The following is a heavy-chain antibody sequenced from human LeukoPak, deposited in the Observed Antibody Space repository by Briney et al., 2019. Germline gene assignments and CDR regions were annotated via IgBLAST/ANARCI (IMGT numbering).Heavy chain of an antibody. V-gene: IGHV4-39*07. J-gene: IGHJ5*02. D-gene: IGHD3-10*01. CDR2: IFYSGST. CDR3: ARVPRNYYGSGRPQKYNWFDP. CDR1: SGSISTSNYY. Sequence: SETLSLTCTVSSGSISTSNYYWGWVRQPPGKALEWIGNIFYSGSTYYSPSLKSRVTISLDTSRNQFSLKLSSVTAADTAVYYCARVPRNYYGSGRPQKYNWFDPWGQGTLVTVSS.